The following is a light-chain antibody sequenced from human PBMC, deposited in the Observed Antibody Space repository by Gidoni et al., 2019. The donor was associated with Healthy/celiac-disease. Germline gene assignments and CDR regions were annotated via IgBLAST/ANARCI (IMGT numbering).Light chain of an antibody. V-gene: IGKV3-20*01. Sequence: EIVLTQSPGTLSLSPGERATLSCRASLSVSSSYLAWYQQKPGQAPRLLIYGASSRATGIPDRFSGSGSGTDFTLTISRLEPEDFALYYCQQYGSSPRFGQXTKVEIK. CDR1: LSVSSSY. CDR2: GAS. J-gene: IGKJ1*01. CDR3: QQYGSSPR.